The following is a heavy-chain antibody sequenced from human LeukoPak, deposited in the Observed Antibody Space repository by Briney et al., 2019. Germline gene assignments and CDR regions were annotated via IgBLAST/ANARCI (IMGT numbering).Heavy chain of an antibody. CDR2: IYYTGST. CDR3: ARSYGGNPDY. J-gene: IGHJ4*02. D-gene: IGHD4-23*01. Sequence: SETLSLTCTVSGDSISTYYWSWIRQPPGKGLEWIGHIYYTGSTNYNPSLKSRVTISVDTSKNQFSLKLSSVTAADTAVYYCARSYGGNPDYWGQGTLVTVSS. V-gene: IGHV4-59*08. CDR1: GDSISTYY.